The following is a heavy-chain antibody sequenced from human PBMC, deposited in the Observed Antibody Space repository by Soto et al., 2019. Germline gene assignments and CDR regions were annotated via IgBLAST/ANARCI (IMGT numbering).Heavy chain of an antibody. D-gene: IGHD3-10*01. CDR1: GGSISRGGYF. V-gene: IGHV4-31*03. CDR2: IYYSGTT. CDR3: ARVESSGTFDY. J-gene: IGHJ4*02. Sequence: QLQLQESGPGLVKPSQTLSLTCPVSGGSISRGGYFWSWIRQHPGKGLEWIGYIYYSGTTYYNPSLTSRLTISVDTSKNQFSLNLMSVTAADTALYYCARVESSGTFDYWGQGTLVTVSS.